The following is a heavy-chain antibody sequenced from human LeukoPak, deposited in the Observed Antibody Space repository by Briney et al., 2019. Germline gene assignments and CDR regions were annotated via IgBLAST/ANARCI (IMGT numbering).Heavy chain of an antibody. CDR3: ARGKGSSWPPYFGY. D-gene: IGHD6-13*01. V-gene: IGHV4-61*08. J-gene: IGHJ4*02. CDR2: IYYSGST. CDR1: GGFISSSDYY. Sequence: SETLSLTCTVSGGFISSSDYYWGWIRQPPGKGLEWIGYIYYSGSTNYNPSLKSRVTISVDTSKNQFSLKLSSVTAADTAVYYCARGKGSSWPPYFGYWGQGTLVTVSS.